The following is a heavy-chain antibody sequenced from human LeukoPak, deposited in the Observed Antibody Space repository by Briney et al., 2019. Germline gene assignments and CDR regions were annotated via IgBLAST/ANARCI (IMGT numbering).Heavy chain of an antibody. CDR3: ASSSPLEYYYYGMDV. D-gene: IGHD6-6*01. CDR1: GGSISSGSYY. J-gene: IGHJ6*02. Sequence: SQTLSLTCTVSGGSISSGSYYWSWIRQPAGKGLEWIGRIYTSGSTNYNPSLKSRVTISVDTSKIQFSLKLSSVTAADTAVYYCASSSPLEYYYYGMDVWGQGTTVTVSS. V-gene: IGHV4-61*02. CDR2: IYTSGST.